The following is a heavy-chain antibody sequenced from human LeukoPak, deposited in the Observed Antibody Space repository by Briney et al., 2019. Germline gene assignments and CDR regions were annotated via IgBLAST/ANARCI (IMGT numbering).Heavy chain of an antibody. CDR2: IYYSGST. CDR1: GGSISSGGYY. V-gene: IGHV4-31*11. J-gene: IGHJ4*02. D-gene: IGHD2-2*01. Sequence: SQTLSLTCAVSGGSISSGGYYWSWIRQHPGKGLEWIGYIYYSGSTYYNPSLKSRVTISVDTSKNQFSLKLSSVTAADTAVYYCARDRSTSCHHFDYWGQGTLVTVSS. CDR3: ARDRSTSCHHFDY.